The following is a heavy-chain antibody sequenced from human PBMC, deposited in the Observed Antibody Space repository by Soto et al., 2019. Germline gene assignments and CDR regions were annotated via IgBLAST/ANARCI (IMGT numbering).Heavy chain of an antibody. CDR3: TTKDVYAMHYYGMDV. Sequence: GGSLRLSCAASGFTFSNAWMSWVRQAPGKGLEWVGRIKSKTDSGTTDYAAPVKGRFTISRDDSKNTLYLQMNSLKTEDTAVYYCTTKDVYAMHYYGMDVWGQGTTVTVSS. V-gene: IGHV3-15*01. J-gene: IGHJ6*02. CDR2: IKSKTDSGTT. CDR1: GFTFSNAW. D-gene: IGHD2-8*01.